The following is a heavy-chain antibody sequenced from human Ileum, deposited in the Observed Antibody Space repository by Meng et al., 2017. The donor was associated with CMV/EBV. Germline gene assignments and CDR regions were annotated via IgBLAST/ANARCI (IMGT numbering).Heavy chain of an antibody. J-gene: IGHJ4*02. CDR3: ASSMATWKTDY. Sequence: CAASGFTFSSYGMHWVRQAPGKGLEWVAVIWYDGSNKYYADSVKGRFTISRDNSKNTLYLQMDSLRAEDTAVYYCASSMATWKTDYWGQGTLVTVSS. CDR1: GFTFSSYG. D-gene: IGHD1-1*01. V-gene: IGHV3-33*01. CDR2: IWYDGSNK.